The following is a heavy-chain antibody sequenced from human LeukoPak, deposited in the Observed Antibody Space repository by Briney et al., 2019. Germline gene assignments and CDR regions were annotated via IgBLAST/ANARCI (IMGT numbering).Heavy chain of an antibody. CDR2: VNNDGSST. CDR1: GFTFSSYW. Sequence: GGSLRLSCAASGFTFSSYWMHWVRQAPGKGLVWVSRVNNDGSSTSYADSVKGRFTISRDNAKNTLYLQMNSLRAEDTAVYYCASPPDLYCSSTSCSLQDYWGQGTLVTVSS. CDR3: ASPPDLYCSSTSCSLQDY. D-gene: IGHD2-2*01. J-gene: IGHJ4*02. V-gene: IGHV3-74*01.